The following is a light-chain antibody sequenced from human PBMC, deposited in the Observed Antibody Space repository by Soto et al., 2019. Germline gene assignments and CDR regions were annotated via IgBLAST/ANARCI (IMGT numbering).Light chain of an antibody. Sequence: EILMTQSPATLSVSPGETATLSCRASQSVSTKLAWYQQKPGQAPRLLINGASTRATGVPARFGGWGSGTDFTLTISSLEPDDFAVYYCQQRADWPITFGQGTRLEIK. CDR1: QSVSTK. V-gene: IGKV3-11*01. CDR2: GAS. CDR3: QQRADWPIT. J-gene: IGKJ5*01.